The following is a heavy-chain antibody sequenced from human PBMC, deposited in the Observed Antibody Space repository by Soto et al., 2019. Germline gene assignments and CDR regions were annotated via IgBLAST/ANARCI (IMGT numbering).Heavy chain of an antibody. Sequence: EVQVLESGGGLVQPGGSLRLSCAASGFSFGDYAMSWVRQAPGKGLEWVSGISGTGSRTSYADSVRGRFTISRDNVNNTLSLQMDSLRAEDTAVYYCATWHEREHAFDVWGQGTTVTISS. V-gene: IGHV3-23*01. CDR2: ISGTGSRT. CDR3: ATWHEREHAFDV. D-gene: IGHD1-1*01. J-gene: IGHJ3*01. CDR1: GFSFGDYA.